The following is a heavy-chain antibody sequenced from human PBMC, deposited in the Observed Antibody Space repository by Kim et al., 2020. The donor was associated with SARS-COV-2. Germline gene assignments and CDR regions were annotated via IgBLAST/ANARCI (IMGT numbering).Heavy chain of an antibody. CDR3: TTAPYSMIVVVTPGGMDV. J-gene: IGHJ6*02. Sequence: GGSLRLSCAASGFTFSNAWMSWVRQAPGKGLEWVGRIKSKTDGGTTDYAAPVKGRFTISRDDSKNTLYLQMNSLKTEDTAVYYCTTAPYSMIVVVTPGGMDVWGQGTTVTVSS. CDR2: IKSKTDGGTT. D-gene: IGHD3-22*01. V-gene: IGHV3-15*01. CDR1: GFTFSNAW.